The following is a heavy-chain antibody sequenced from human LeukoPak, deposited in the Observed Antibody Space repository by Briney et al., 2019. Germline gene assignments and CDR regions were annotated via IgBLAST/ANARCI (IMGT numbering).Heavy chain of an antibody. CDR3: ASEPVGTNWFES. V-gene: IGHV3-13*04. D-gene: IGHD6-13*01. CDR2: ITTAGDT. CDR1: GFTFSNYD. J-gene: IGHJ5*01. Sequence: PGGSLRLSCAASGFTFSNYDMHWVRQATGKGLEWVSAITTAGDTYYPGSVKGRFTISRENAKNSLYLQMNSLTAGDTAVYYCASEPVGTNWFESWGQGTLVTVSS.